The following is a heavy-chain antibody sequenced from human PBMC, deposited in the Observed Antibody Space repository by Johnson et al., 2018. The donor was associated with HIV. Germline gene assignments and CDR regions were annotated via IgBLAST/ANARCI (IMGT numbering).Heavy chain of an antibody. CDR3: AKDEIAAPLAFDI. Sequence: QVQLVESGGGVVQPGGSLRLSCAASGFTFSSYGMHWVRQAPGKGLEWVAFIRYDGSNKYYADSVKGRFTISRDNSNNTLYLQMNSLRAEDTAVYYCAKDEIAAPLAFDIWGQGTMVTVSS. V-gene: IGHV3-30*02. CDR1: GFTFSSYG. D-gene: IGHD6-25*01. J-gene: IGHJ3*02. CDR2: IRYDGSNK.